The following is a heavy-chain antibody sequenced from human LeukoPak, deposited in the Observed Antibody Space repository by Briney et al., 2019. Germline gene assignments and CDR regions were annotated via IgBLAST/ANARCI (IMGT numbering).Heavy chain of an antibody. V-gene: IGHV1-18*01. CDR2: ISAYNGNT. Sequence: ASVKVSCKASGYTFTSYGISWVRQAPGQGLEWMGWISAYNGNTNYAQKLQGRVTMTTDTSTSTAYMELRSLRSDDTAVYYRARDYYYDSSGYYAFDYWGQGTLVTVSS. D-gene: IGHD3-22*01. J-gene: IGHJ4*02. CDR1: GYTFTSYG. CDR3: ARDYYYDSSGYYAFDY.